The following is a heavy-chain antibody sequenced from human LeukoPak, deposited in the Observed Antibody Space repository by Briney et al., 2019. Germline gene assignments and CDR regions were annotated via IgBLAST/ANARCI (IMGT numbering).Heavy chain of an antibody. J-gene: IGHJ4*02. D-gene: IGHD6-19*01. V-gene: IGHV1-18*01. CDR1: GYTFTSYG. Sequence: ASVKVSCKASGYTFTSYGISWVRQAPGQGLEWMGWISAYNGNTNYAQKLQGRVTMTTDTSTSTAYMELRSLRSDDTAVYYCARGFAFYSSGWSGGYWGQGTLVTVSS. CDR3: ARGFAFYSSGWSGGY. CDR2: ISAYNGNT.